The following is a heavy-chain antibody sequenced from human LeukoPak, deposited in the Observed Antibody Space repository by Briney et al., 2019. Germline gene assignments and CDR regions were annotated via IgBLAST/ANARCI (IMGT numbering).Heavy chain of an antibody. J-gene: IGHJ4*02. CDR1: GVSISSSSYY. D-gene: IGHD5-12*01. V-gene: IGHV4-39*07. Sequence: SETLSLTCTVSGVSISSSSYYWGWIRQPPGKGLEWIGSIYYSGSTYYNPSLKSRVTISVDTSKNQFSLKLSSVTAADTAVYYCARADEASGSTDYWGQGTLVTVSS. CDR2: IYYSGST. CDR3: ARADEASGSTDY.